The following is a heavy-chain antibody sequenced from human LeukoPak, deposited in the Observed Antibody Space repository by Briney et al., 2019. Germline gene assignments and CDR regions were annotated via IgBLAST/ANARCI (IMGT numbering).Heavy chain of an antibody. J-gene: IGHJ6*02. D-gene: IGHD4-11*01. CDR2: ISWDGGST. CDR3: AKDGQSLQSDYYYGMDV. V-gene: IGHV3-43*01. Sequence: GGSLRLSCAASGFTFDDYTMHWVRQAPGKGLEWVSLISWDGGSTYYADSVKGRFTISRDNSKNSLYLQMNSLRTEDTALYYCAKDGQSLQSDYYYGMDVWGQGTTVTVSS. CDR1: GFTFDDYT.